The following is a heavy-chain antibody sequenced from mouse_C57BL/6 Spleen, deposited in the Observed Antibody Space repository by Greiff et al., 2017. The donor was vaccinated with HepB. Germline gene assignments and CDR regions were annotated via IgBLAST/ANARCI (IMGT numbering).Heavy chain of an antibody. CDR2: IDPSDSET. CDR1: GYTFTSYW. J-gene: IGHJ2*01. V-gene: IGHV1-52*01. CDR3: ARGSYYYGSSPPFDY. Sequence: QVQLQQPGAELVRPGSSVKLSCKASGYTFTSYWMHWVKQRPIQGLEWIGNIDPSDSETHYNQKFKDKATLTVDKSSSTAYMQRSSLTSEDSAVYYCARGSYYYGSSPPFDYWGQGTTLTVSS. D-gene: IGHD1-1*01.